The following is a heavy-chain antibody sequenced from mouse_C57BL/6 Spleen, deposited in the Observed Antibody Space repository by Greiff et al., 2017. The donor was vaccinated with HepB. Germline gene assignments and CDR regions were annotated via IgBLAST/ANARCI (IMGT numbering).Heavy chain of an antibody. D-gene: IGHD2-12*01. J-gene: IGHJ4*01. CDR2: INPNNGGT. Sequence: EVQLQQSGPELVKPGASVKISCKASGYTFTDYYMNWVKQSHGKSLEWIGDINPNNGGTSYNQKFKGKATLTVDKSSSTAYMELRSLTSEDSAVYYCARYRGYAMDYWGQGTSVTVSS. CDR1: GYTFTDYY. V-gene: IGHV1-26*01. CDR3: ARYRGYAMDY.